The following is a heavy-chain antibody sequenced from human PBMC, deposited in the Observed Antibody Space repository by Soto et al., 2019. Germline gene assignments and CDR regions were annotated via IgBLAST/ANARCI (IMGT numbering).Heavy chain of an antibody. CDR3: ARDFSHTCSGGSCYRLGSDY. V-gene: IGHV1-18*01. CDR1: GYTFTSYG. Sequence: ASVKVSCKAFGYTFTSYGISWVRQAPGQGLEWMGWISAYNGDTDYAQNFQGRVTMTTDTSTSTAYMELTSLRSDDTAVYYCARDFSHTCSGGSCYRLGSDYWGQGTLVTVSP. D-gene: IGHD2-15*01. J-gene: IGHJ4*02. CDR2: ISAYNGDT.